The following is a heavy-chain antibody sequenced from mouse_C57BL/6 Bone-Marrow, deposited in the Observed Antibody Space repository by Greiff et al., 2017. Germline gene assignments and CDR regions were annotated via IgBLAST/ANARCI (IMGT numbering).Heavy chain of an antibody. V-gene: IGHV1-50*01. D-gene: IGHD3-2*02. CDR3: AISGSSGTFDY. J-gene: IGHJ2*01. CDR1: GYTFTSYW. CDR2: IAPSDSYT. Sequence: VQLQQSGAELVKPGASVKLSCKASGYTFTSYWMQWVKQRPGQGLEWIGEIAPSDSYTNYNQKFKGKATLTVDTSSSTAYMQRSSLTSEDSAVYYCAISGSSGTFDYWGQGTTLTVSS.